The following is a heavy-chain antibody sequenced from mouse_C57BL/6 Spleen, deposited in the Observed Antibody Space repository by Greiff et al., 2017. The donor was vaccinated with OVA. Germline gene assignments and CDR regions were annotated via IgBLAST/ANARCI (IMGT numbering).Heavy chain of an antibody. V-gene: IGHV5-17*01. J-gene: IGHJ3*01. D-gene: IGHD2-4*01. CDR3: ARHGDYLTWFAY. CDR2: ISSGSSTI. Sequence: DVQLVESGGGLVKPGGSLKLSCAASGFTFSDYGMHWVRQAPEKGLEWVAYISSGSSTIYYADTVKGRFTISRDNAKNTLFLQMTSLRSEDTAMYYCARHGDYLTWFAYWGQGTLVTVSA. CDR1: GFTFSDYG.